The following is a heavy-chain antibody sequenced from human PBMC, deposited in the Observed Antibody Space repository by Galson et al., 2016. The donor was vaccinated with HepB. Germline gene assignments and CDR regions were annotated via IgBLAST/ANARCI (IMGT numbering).Heavy chain of an antibody. D-gene: IGHD3-16*01. Sequence: QSGAEVKKSGESLKISCKGSGYDFFGYWIGWVRQKPGKGLEWMAIVFPFNADNGNTKYAHNFQGRVTMTRDTSISTAYMEVNRLTSDDTVVYYCARGSAYTSDDAFNIWGQGTMVTVSS. CDR2: VFPFNADNGNT. V-gene: IGHV1-2*05. CDR3: ARGSAYTSDDAFNI. CDR1: GYDFFGYW. J-gene: IGHJ3*02.